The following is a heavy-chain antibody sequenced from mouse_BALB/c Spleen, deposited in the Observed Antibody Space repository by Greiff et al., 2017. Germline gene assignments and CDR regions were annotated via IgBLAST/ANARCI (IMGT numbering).Heavy chain of an antibody. D-gene: IGHD2-4*01. CDR2: ISTYYGDA. V-gene: IGHV1S137*01. CDR1: GYTFTDYA. CDR3: AREEGNDYGRFAY. Sequence: QVQLKESGAELVRPGVSVKISCKGSGYTFTDYAMHWVKQSHAKSLEWIGVISTYYGDASYNQKFKGKATMTVDKSSSTAYMELARLTSEDSAIYYCAREEGNDYGRFAYWGQGTLVTVSA. J-gene: IGHJ3*01.